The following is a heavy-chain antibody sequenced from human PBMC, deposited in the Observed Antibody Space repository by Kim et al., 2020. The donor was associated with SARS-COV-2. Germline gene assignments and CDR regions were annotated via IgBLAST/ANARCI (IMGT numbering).Heavy chain of an antibody. Sequence: GGSLRLSCAASGFTVSTNYMTWVRQAPGKGLEWVSVIFGGGTTYYTASVKGRFTISRDNSKNMVYLQMNSLRVEDTAVYYCARDLGGRSPSGYWGQGTV. J-gene: IGHJ4*02. CDR2: IFGGGTT. V-gene: IGHV3-53*01. CDR3: ARDLGGRSPSGY. D-gene: IGHD6-6*01. CDR1: GFTVSTNY.